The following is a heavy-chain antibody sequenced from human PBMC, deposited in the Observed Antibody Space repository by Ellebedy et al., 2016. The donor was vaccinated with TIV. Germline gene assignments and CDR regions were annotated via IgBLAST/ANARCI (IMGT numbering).Heavy chain of an antibody. CDR1: GGSISSYY. V-gene: IGHV4-59*12. CDR3: AREKTGGIDY. Sequence: MPSETLSLTCTVSGGSISSYYWSWIRQPPGKGLEWIGYIYYSGSTNYNPSLKSRVTISVDRSTNQFSLNLSSVTAADTAVYYCAREKTGGIDYWGQGTLVTVSS. J-gene: IGHJ4*02. D-gene: IGHD7-27*01. CDR2: IYYSGST.